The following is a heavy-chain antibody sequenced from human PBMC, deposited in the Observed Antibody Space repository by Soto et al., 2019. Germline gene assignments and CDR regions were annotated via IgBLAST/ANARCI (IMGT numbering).Heavy chain of an antibody. CDR3: ARDPLSNYYDSSGFNPFFDY. CDR1: GGTFSSYA. D-gene: IGHD3-22*01. Sequence: QVQLVQSGAEVKKPGSSVKVSCKASGGTFSSYAISWVRQAPGQGLEWMGGIIPIFGTANYAQQFQGRVTITADESTSTAYMELGSLRSEDTAVYYCARDPLSNYYDSSGFNPFFDYWGQGTLVTVAS. V-gene: IGHV1-69*01. CDR2: IIPIFGTA. J-gene: IGHJ4*02.